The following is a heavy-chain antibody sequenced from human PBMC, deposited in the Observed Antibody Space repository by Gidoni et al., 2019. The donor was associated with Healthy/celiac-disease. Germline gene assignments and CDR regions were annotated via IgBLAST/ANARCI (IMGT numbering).Heavy chain of an antibody. CDR2: ISWDGGST. J-gene: IGHJ6*02. CDR3: AKDMESSRVDRYYYYYYGMDV. Sequence: EVQLVESGGVVVQPGGSLRLSCAASGFTFYDYAMHWVRQAPGKGLEWVSLISWDGGSTYYADSVKGRFTISRDNSKNSLYLQMNSLRAEDTALYYCAKDMESSRVDRYYYYYYGMDVWGQGTTVTVSS. CDR1: GFTFYDYA. V-gene: IGHV3-43D*04. D-gene: IGHD2-2*01.